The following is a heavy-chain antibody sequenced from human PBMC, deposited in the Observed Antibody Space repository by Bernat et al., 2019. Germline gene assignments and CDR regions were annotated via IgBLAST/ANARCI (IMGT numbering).Heavy chain of an antibody. D-gene: IGHD2/OR15-2a*01. CDR1: GFTFSSYA. CDR3: AKHDVIVDS. CDR2: IRCSGDSP. Sequence: EVQLLESGGGLVQPGGSLRLSCAASGFTFSSYAMNWVRQAPGKGLEYVSGIRCSGDSPSYADSVKGRFTVSRDNSTSTLYLQMNSLRAEATAVYYCAKHDVIVDSWGQGPLVTVSS. V-gene: IGHV3-23*01. J-gene: IGHJ4*02.